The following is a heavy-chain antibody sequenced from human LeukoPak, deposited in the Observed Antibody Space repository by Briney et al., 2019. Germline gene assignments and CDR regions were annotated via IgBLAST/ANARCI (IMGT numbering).Heavy chain of an antibody. V-gene: IGHV3-7*01. Sequence: GGSLRLSCAASGFTFSTYWMSWVRQPPGKGLEWVANIKQDGSDKFYVDSVKGRFTISRDNAKNSMYLQMSSLRAEDTAIYYCARVLPVASRDYWGQGTLVTVSS. CDR2: IKQDGSDK. J-gene: IGHJ4*02. CDR3: ARVLPVASRDY. CDR1: GFTFSTYW. D-gene: IGHD2-2*01.